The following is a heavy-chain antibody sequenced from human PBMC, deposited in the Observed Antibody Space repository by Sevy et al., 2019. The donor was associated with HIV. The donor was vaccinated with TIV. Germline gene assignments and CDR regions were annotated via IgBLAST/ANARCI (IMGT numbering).Heavy chain of an antibody. CDR2: ITSSGDTI. J-gene: IGHJ4*02. CDR3: AREYDYSHYAFDY. D-gene: IGHD4-4*01. CDR1: GFTFSDYY. Sequence: GGSLRLSCAASGFTFSDYYMTWIRQAPGKGLEWVAYITSSGDTIYYADSVKGRFTISRDNAKNSLYLQMNNLRAEATAVYYCAREYDYSHYAFDYWGQGTLVTVSS. V-gene: IGHV3-11*01.